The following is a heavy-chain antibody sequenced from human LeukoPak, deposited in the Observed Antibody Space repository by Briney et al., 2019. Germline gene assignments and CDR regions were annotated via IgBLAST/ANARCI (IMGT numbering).Heavy chain of an antibody. D-gene: IGHD1-26*01. CDR1: GGSISSGGYS. V-gene: IGHV4-30-2*01. CDR2: IYHSGST. Sequence: PSETLSLTCAVSGGSISSGGYSWSWIRQPPGKGLEWIGYIYHSGSTYYNPSLKSRITISVDRSKNQFSLKLSSVTAADTAVYYCARLGFIVGATVTGGGPHHYYYMDVWGKGTTVTVSS. J-gene: IGHJ6*03. CDR3: ARLGFIVGATVTGGGPHHYYYMDV.